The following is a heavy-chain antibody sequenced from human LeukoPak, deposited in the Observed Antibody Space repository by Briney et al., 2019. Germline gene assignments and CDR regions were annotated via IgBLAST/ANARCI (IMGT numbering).Heavy chain of an antibody. CDR1: GLTFSSHN. CDR3: ARGTPTTRDFDY. CDR2: ISSSSNYI. D-gene: IGHD4-11*01. J-gene: IGHJ4*02. V-gene: IGHV3-21*01. Sequence: GGSLRLSCVASGLTFSSHNMNWVRQAPGEGLEWVSFISSSSNYIYYADSVKGRFTISRDNAKNSLLLQMNSLRAEDTAVYYCARGTPTTRDFDYWGQGTLVTVSS.